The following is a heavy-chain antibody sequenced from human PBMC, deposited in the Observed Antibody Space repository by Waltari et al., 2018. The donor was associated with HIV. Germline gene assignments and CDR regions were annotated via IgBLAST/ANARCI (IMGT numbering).Heavy chain of an antibody. Sequence: QVQLVQSGAEGKTPGASVEVSCKASGYTFSNYYLHWVRRDPGQGLEWMGRIHPRHCVPNYAHSCQGWVTITLDTSISTAYMELTSLTSDATAVYYGARAYCSATGCQIGGYCGHGTLVTVSS. CDR2: IHPRHCVP. D-gene: IGHD2-2*01. J-gene: IGHJ4*01. CDR3: ARAYCSATGCQIGGY. V-gene: IGHV1-2*04. CDR1: GYTFSNYY.